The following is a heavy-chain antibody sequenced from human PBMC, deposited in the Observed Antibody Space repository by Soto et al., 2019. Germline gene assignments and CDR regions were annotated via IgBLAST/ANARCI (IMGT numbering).Heavy chain of an antibody. CDR2: IYPGDSDT. CDR1: GYSFTRYL. CDR3: ARPELGRSWFLTGDWLDT. V-gene: IGHV5-51*01. J-gene: IGHJ5*02. D-gene: IGHD6-13*01. Sequence: PVESLKISFRCAGYSFTRYLMVVVGQMPGKGLEWMGIIYPGDSDTRYSPSFQGKVTISAAKSISTAYLQWSSLKASDTAMYYCARPELGRSWFLTGDWLDTWGQGTLVTVSS.